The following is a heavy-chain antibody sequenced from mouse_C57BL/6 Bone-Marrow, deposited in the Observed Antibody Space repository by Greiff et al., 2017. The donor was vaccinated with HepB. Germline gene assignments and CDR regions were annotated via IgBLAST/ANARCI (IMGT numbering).Heavy chain of an antibody. Sequence: VQLQQSGAELVKPGASVKMSCKASGYTFTSYWITWVKQRPGQGLEWIGDIYPGSGSTNYNEKFKSKATLTVDTSSSTAYMQLSSLTSEDSAVYYCAREYYGSSPWFAYWGQGTLVTVSA. V-gene: IGHV1-55*01. CDR3: AREYYGSSPWFAY. CDR2: IYPGSGST. CDR1: GYTFTSYW. J-gene: IGHJ3*01. D-gene: IGHD1-1*01.